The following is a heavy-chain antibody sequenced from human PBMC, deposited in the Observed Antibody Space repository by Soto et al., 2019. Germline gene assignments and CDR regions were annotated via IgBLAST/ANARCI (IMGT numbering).Heavy chain of an antibody. V-gene: IGHV1-18*01. J-gene: IGHJ4*02. D-gene: IGHD2-8*01. CDR1: GYTFTSYG. Sequence: ASVKVSCKASGYTFTSYGISWVRQAPGQGLEWMGWISAYNGNTNYAQKLQGRVTMTTDTSTSTAYMELRSLRSDDTAVYYCARSTPDSYCTHGVCYTDDYWGQGTLVTVSS. CDR2: ISAYNGNT. CDR3: ARSTPDSYCTHGVCYTDDY.